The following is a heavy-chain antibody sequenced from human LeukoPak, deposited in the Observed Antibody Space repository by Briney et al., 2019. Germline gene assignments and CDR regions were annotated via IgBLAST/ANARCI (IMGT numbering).Heavy chain of an antibody. CDR3: ARQLKRPDILTGYYSWVYYFDY. Sequence: PSETLSLTCTVSGGSISSSSYYWGWIRQPPGKGLEWIGRIYYSGCTYYNPSLKSRVTISVDTSKNQFSLKLSSVTAADTAVYYCARQLKRPDILTGYYSWVYYFDYWGQGTLVTVSS. D-gene: IGHD3-9*01. CDR2: IYYSGCT. CDR1: GGSISSSSYY. J-gene: IGHJ4*02. V-gene: IGHV4-39*01.